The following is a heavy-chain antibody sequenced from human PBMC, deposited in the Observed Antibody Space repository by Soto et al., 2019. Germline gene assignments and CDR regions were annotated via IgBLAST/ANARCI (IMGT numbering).Heavy chain of an antibody. Sequence: SETLSLTCTVSGGSISSYYWSWIRQPPGKGLEWIGYIYYSGSTNYNPSLKSRVTISVDTSKNQFSLKLSSVTAADTAVYYCARLDIVVVPAAPNYYYYYMDVWGNGTTVTVSS. CDR3: ARLDIVVVPAAPNYYYYYMDV. D-gene: IGHD2-2*03. CDR1: GGSISSYY. V-gene: IGHV4-59*01. CDR2: IYYSGST. J-gene: IGHJ6*03.